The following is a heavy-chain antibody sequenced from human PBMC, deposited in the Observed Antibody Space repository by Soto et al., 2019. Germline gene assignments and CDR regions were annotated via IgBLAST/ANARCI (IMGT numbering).Heavy chain of an antibody. Sequence: EVQLLESGGGVVQPGGSLRLFCAASGFTFSSYAMSWVRQAPGKGLEWVSAMSGGGGSTDYADSVKGRFTISRDNSKNTLYLEMTSLRAEDTAVYYCSKLRTITTGANDCWGQGTLVTVSS. D-gene: IGHD1-1*01. CDR2: MSGGGGST. V-gene: IGHV3-23*01. CDR1: GFTFSSYA. CDR3: SKLRTITTGANDC. J-gene: IGHJ4*02.